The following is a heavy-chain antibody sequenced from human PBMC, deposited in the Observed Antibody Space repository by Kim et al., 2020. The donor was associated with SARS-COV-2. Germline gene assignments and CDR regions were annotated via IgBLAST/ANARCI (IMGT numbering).Heavy chain of an antibody. CDR1: GGSFSGYY. D-gene: IGHD3-10*01. V-gene: IGHV4-34*01. CDR2: INHSGST. CDR3: ARVPRITMVRGVIPSYFDY. Sequence: SETLSLTCAVYGGSFSGYYWSWIRQPPGKGLEWIGKINHSGSTNYNPSLKSRVTISVDTSKNQFSLKLSSVTAADTAVYYCARVPRITMVRGVIPSYFDYWGQGTLVTVSS. J-gene: IGHJ4*02.